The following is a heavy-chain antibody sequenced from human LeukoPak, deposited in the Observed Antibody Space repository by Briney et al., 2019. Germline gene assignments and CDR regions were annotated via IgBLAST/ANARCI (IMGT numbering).Heavy chain of an antibody. CDR2: TNPDSGGT. Sequence: ASVKVSCKASGYTFTGFYVHWVRQAPGQGLEWMGWTNPDSGGTHYAQKFQGRVNMTRDTSITTAYMELSRLRSDDTALYYCAKNAKPGSSGYCYWGQGTLVTVSS. CDR1: GYTFTGFY. V-gene: IGHV1-2*02. CDR3: AKNAKPGSSGYCY. D-gene: IGHD3-22*01. J-gene: IGHJ4*02.